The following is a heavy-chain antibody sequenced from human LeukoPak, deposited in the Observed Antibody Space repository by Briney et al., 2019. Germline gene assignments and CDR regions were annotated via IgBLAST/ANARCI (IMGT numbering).Heavy chain of an antibody. CDR3: ARDRGGYSDY. J-gene: IGHJ4*02. V-gene: IGHV4-59*11. Sequence: SETLPLTCTVSGGSIRGRNWSWIRQPPGKGLEWIGYMYHSGSTNYNPSLKSRVTVSVDTSKNQFSLKLRSVTAADTAVYYCARDRGGYSDYWGQGTLVTVSS. CDR2: MYHSGST. D-gene: IGHD4-23*01. CDR1: GGSIRGRN.